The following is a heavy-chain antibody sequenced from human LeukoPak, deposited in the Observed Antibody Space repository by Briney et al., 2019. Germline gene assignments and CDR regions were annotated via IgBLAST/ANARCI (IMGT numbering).Heavy chain of an antibody. CDR1: GYTFTGYH. V-gene: IGHV1-2*02. CDR2: INPNSGGT. J-gene: IGHJ5*02. CDR3: ARSGRGSGWYNWFDP. D-gene: IGHD6-19*01. Sequence: ASVKVSCKASGYTFTGYHMHWVRQAPGQGLEWMGWINPNSGGTNYAQKFQGRVTMTRDMSISTAYMELSRLRSDDTAVYYCARSGRGSGWYNWFDPWGQGTLVTVSS.